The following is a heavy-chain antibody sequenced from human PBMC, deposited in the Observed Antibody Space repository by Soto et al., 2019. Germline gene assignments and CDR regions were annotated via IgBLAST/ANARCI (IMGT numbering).Heavy chain of an antibody. Sequence: SETLSLTCTVSGGSISSYYWSWIRQPPGKGLEWIGYIYYSGSTNYNPSLKSRVTISVDTSKNQFSLKLSSVTAADTAVYYCARGNSSGRRDAFDIWGQGTMVTVS. CDR1: GGSISSYY. J-gene: IGHJ3*02. V-gene: IGHV4-59*01. CDR3: ARGNSSGRRDAFDI. CDR2: IYYSGST. D-gene: IGHD6-19*01.